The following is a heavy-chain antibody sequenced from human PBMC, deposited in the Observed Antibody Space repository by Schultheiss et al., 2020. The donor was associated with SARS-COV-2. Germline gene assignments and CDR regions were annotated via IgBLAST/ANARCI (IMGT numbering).Heavy chain of an antibody. V-gene: IGHV4-30-4*01. CDR3: ARHRSWYDY. CDR2: IYYSGST. J-gene: IGHJ4*02. Sequence: SQTLSLTCTVSGASITSNNYYWSWIRQPPGKGLEWIGYIYYSGSTYYNPSLKSRVTISVDTSKNQFSLKLSSVTAADTAVYYCARHRSWYDYWGQGTLVTVSS. D-gene: IGHD6-13*01. CDR1: GASITSNNYY.